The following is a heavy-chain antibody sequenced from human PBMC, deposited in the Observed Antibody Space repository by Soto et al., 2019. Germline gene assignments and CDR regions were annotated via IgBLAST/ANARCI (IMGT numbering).Heavy chain of an antibody. V-gene: IGHV3-30-3*01. J-gene: IGHJ4*02. D-gene: IGHD4-17*01. CDR3: ARDRTFTDYEVYFDY. Sequence: GGSLRLSCAASGFTFSSYAMHWVRQAPGKGLEWVAVISYDGSNKYYADSVKGRFTISRDNSKNTLYLQMNSLRAEDTAVYYCARDRTFTDYEVYFDYWGQGTLVTVSS. CDR2: ISYDGSNK. CDR1: GFTFSSYA.